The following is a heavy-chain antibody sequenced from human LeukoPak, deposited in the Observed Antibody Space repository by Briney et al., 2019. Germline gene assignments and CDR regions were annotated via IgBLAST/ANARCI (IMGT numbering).Heavy chain of an antibody. CDR3: AKIVAVAGTRCLDP. D-gene: IGHD6-19*01. CDR1: GYTFTDYY. Sequence: ASVKVSCKASGYTFTDYYIHLVRQAPGQGLEWMGWINPNSGDTSYAQKFQGRVTMTRDTSISTAYTELSSLTSDDTAVYYCAKIVAVAGTRCLDPWGQGTLVTVSS. CDR2: INPNSGDT. V-gene: IGHV1-2*02. J-gene: IGHJ5*02.